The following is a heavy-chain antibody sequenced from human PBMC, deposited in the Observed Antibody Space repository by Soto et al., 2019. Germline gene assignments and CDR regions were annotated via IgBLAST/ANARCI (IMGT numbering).Heavy chain of an antibody. V-gene: IGHV1-3*01. CDR3: ARGRNYGLGGYYYYMDV. D-gene: IGHD3-10*01. CDR1: GYTFTSYA. J-gene: IGHJ6*03. Sequence: QVQLVQSGAEVKKPGASVKVSCKASGYTFTSYAMHWVRQAPGQRLEWMGWINAGNGNTKYSQKFQGRVTITRDTSASTAYMELSSLRSEDTAVYYCARGRNYGLGGYYYYMDVWGKGTTVTVSS. CDR2: INAGNGNT.